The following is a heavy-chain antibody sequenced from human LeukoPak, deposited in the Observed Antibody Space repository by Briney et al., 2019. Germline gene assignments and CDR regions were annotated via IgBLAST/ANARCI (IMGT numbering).Heavy chain of an antibody. D-gene: IGHD3-16*01. CDR3: AREGGHGAFGI. CDR2: NYYSGST. V-gene: IGHV4-59*01. Sequence: PSESLSLTCTVSGGSISSYYWSWIRQPAGKVLEWIGYNYYSGSTNYNPTLKSRVTISVDTSKNQFSLKLSSVTAADTAVYYCAREGGHGAFGIWGQGTMVTVSS. CDR1: GGSISSYY. J-gene: IGHJ3*02.